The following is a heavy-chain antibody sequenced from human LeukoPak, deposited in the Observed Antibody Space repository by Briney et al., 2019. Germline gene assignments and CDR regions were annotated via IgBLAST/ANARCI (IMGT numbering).Heavy chain of an antibody. Sequence: ASVKVSCKASGYTFTSYYMHWVRQAPGQGLEWMGITNPSGGSTSYAQKFQGRVTITADKSTSTAYMELSSLRTEDTAVYYCARGALTKVWGRKKATDVWGKGTTVTVSS. D-gene: IGHD3-16*01. V-gene: IGHV1-46*01. CDR1: GYTFTSYY. J-gene: IGHJ6*04. CDR3: ARGALTKVWGRKKATDV. CDR2: TNPSGGST.